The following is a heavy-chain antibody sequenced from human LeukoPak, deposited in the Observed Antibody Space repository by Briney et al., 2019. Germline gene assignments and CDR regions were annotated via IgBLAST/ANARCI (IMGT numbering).Heavy chain of an antibody. J-gene: IGHJ6*02. CDR3: TRDRVRYGSGSYYTPRFDYYYYGMDV. CDR2: IRSKAYGGTT. D-gene: IGHD3-10*01. Sequence: PGGSLRLSCTASGFTFGVYAMSWVRQAPGKGLEWVGFIRSKAYGGTTGYGASVKGRFTISRDDSKSIAYLQMNSLKTEDTAVYYCTRDRVRYGSGSYYTPRFDYYYYGMDVWGQGTTVTVSS. V-gene: IGHV3-49*04. CDR1: GFTFGVYA.